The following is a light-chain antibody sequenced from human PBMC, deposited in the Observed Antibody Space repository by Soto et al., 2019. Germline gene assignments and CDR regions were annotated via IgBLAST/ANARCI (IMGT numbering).Light chain of an antibody. CDR3: QQYHNWWT. J-gene: IGKJ1*01. Sequence: EILMTQSPAPLSVSPGERVTLSCRARQNIGSNLAWYQKKFGQAPRLLTYGESTRVTGIPARISGSGSGTEFTLTITSLQSEEFGVYHCQQYHNWWTFGQGTKVDFK. V-gene: IGKV3-15*01. CDR2: GES. CDR1: QNIGSN.